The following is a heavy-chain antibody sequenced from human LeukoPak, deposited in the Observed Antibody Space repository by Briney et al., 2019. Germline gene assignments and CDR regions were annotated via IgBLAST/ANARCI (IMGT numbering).Heavy chain of an antibody. J-gene: IGHJ4*02. D-gene: IGHD1-26*01. CDR2: IWYDGSNK. Sequence: GGSLRLSCAAPGFTFSSYGMHWVRQAPGKGLEWVAVIWYDGSNKYYADSVKGRFTISRDNSKNTLYLQMNSLRAEDTAVYYCARVGGSGSYQDYWGQGTLVTVSS. V-gene: IGHV3-33*01. CDR3: ARVGGSGSYQDY. CDR1: GFTFSSYG.